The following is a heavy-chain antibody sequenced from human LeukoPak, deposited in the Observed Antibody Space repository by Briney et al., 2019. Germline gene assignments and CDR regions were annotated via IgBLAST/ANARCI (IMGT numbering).Heavy chain of an antibody. CDR3: ARGSGGDNYGSYYFDS. J-gene: IGHJ4*02. Sequence: KTSETPSLTCTVSGGSISSGGYYWTWIRQHPGKGLEWIGFFYDSESSYFNPSLKSRVSISVDTSRNQFSLNLTSVIAADTAVYYCARGSGGDNYGSYYFDSWGQGSLVTVSS. V-gene: IGHV4-31*03. CDR2: FYDSESS. CDR1: GGSISSGGYY. D-gene: IGHD5-18*01.